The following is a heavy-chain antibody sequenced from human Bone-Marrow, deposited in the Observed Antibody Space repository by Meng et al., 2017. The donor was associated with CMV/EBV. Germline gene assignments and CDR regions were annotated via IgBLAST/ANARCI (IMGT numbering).Heavy chain of an antibody. J-gene: IGHJ4*02. D-gene: IGHD6-19*01. V-gene: IGHV3-9*03. CDR3: ARVPVAEPPDY. Sequence: SLKISCAASGFTFDDYAMHWVRQAPGKGLEWVSGISWNSGSIGYADSVKGRFTISRDNSKNTLYLQMGSLRAEDMAVYYCARVPVAEPPDYWGQGTLVTVSS. CDR2: ISWNSGSI. CDR1: GFTFDDYA.